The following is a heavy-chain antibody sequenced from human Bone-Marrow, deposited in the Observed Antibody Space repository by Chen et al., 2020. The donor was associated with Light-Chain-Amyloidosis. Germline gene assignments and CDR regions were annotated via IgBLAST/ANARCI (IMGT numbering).Heavy chain of an antibody. Sequence: EVHLVETGGALIQPGGSLRLSCAASGFSVSRSYMSWVRQAPGKGLEWVSRLNEDGSVVTYADSVQGRFTISRDNAKNTMYLQMYSLRAEDTAVYYCVRDLVGGEDYWGQGTRVTVSS. CDR3: VRDLVGGEDY. CDR2: LNEDGSVV. V-gene: IGHV3-74*02. CDR1: GFSVSRSY. J-gene: IGHJ4*02. D-gene: IGHD2-15*01.